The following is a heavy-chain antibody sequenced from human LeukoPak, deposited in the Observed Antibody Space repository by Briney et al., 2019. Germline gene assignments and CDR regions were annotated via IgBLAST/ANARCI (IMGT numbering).Heavy chain of an antibody. V-gene: IGHV4-4*07. J-gene: IGHJ5*02. Sequence: SETLSLTCTVSGGSISSYYWSWIRQPAGKGLEWIGRIYTSGSTNYNPSLNSRVTISVDTSKNQFSLKLSSVTAADTAVYYCARFSMFRGVMEDWWFDPWGRGTLVRVSS. CDR3: ARFSMFRGVMEDWWFDP. CDR1: GGSISSYY. D-gene: IGHD3-10*01. CDR2: IYTSGST.